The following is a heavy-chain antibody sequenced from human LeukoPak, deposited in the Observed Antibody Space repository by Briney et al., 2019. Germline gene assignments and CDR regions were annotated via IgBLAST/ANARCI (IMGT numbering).Heavy chain of an antibody. V-gene: IGHV4-30-4*01. CDR1: GGSISSGDYY. J-gene: IGHJ4*02. CDR3: AHQEITMVRGVIIS. D-gene: IGHD3-10*01. Sequence: SQTLSLTCTVSGGSISSGDYYWGWIRQPPGKGLEWIVYIYYSGSTYYNPSLKSRVTISVDTSKNQFSLKLSSVTAADTAVYYCAHQEITMVRGVIISWGQGTLVTVSS. CDR2: IYYSGST.